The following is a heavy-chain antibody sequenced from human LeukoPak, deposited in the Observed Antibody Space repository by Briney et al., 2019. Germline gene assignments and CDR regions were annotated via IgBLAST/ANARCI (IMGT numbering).Heavy chain of an antibody. D-gene: IGHD1-26*01. J-gene: IGHJ4*02. V-gene: IGHV1-2*02. CDR3: ARDALPSSPYYFGY. CDR2: INPNSGGT. CDR1: GYTFTDYY. Sequence: ASVKVSCKASGYTFTDYYIHWVRQAPGQGLEWMGWINPNSGGTNYAQKFQGRVAMTRDTSISIAYMELSRLRSDDTAVYYCARDALPSSPYYFGYWGQGTLVTVSS.